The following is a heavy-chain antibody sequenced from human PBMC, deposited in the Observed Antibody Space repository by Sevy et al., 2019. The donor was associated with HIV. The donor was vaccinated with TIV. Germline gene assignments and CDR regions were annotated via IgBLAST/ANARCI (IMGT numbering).Heavy chain of an antibody. CDR2: VYYFGTT. Sequence: SETLSLTCSVSGASVSTGNDYWSWVRQPPGKGLEWIGFVYYFGTTNYNPSLKSRVTISLDTSKKQFSLKLSSVTAADTAGYYFGRGQYYDIGTGLYAMDVWGQGTTVTVSS. D-gene: IGHD3-9*01. V-gene: IGHV4-61*01. CDR1: GASVSTGNDY. J-gene: IGHJ6*02. CDR3: GRGQYYDIGTGLYAMDV.